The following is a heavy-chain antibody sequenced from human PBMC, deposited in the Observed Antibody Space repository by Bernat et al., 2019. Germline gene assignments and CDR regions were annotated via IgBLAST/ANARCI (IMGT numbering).Heavy chain of an antibody. J-gene: IGHJ3*02. CDR2: ISHDGSHK. CDR3: AKDGRWLGDSSLSDAFGM. CDR1: GFTFMSYG. V-gene: IGHV3-30*18. Sequence: QVQLVESGGGVVQPGRSLRLSCAASGFTFMSYGMHWVRQAPGKGLEWVAVISHDGSHKNYGDSVKGRFTVSRDNSKNTLYVQMNSLRAEDTAVYYCAKDGRWLGDSSLSDAFGMWGHGTLVTVSS. D-gene: IGHD2/OR15-2a*01.